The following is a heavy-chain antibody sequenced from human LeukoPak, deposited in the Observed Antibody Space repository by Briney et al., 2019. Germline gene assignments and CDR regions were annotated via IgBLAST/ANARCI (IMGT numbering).Heavy chain of an antibody. CDR2: INPNSGGT. Sequence: ASVKVSCKASGYTFTGYYMHWVRQAPGQGLEWLGWINPNSGGTNYAQKFQGRVTMTRDTSISTAYMELSSLRSEDTAVYYCARDPMTTVNWFDPWGQGTLVTVSS. CDR1: GYTFTGYY. V-gene: IGHV1-2*02. D-gene: IGHD4-11*01. CDR3: ARDPMTTVNWFDP. J-gene: IGHJ5*02.